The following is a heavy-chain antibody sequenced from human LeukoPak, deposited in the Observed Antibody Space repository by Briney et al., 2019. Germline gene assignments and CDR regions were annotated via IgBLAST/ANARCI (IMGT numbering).Heavy chain of an antibody. D-gene: IGHD5-18*01. J-gene: IGHJ4*02. V-gene: IGHV3-23*01. CDR2: ISGSGGST. Sequence: GGSLRLSCAASGFTFSSYAMSWVRQAPGKGLEWVSAISGSGGSTYYADSVKGRFTISSDNSKNTLYLQMNSLRAEDTAVYYCATPPDTAMVTVRDYWGQGTLVTVSS. CDR1: GFTFSSYA. CDR3: ATPPDTAMVTVRDY.